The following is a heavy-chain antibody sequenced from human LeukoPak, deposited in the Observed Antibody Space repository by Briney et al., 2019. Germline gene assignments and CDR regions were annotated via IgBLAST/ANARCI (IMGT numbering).Heavy chain of an antibody. J-gene: IGHJ4*02. CDR1: GYTFTGYY. CDR3: ARAADICSGGSCLWFDY. V-gene: IGHV1-2*02. Sequence: ASVKVSCKASGYTFTGYYMHWVRQAPGQGLEWMGWINPNSGGTNYAQKFQGRVTMTRDTSISTAYMELSRLRSDDTAVYYCARAADICSGGSCLWFDYWGQGTLVTVSS. CDR2: INPNSGGT. D-gene: IGHD2-15*01.